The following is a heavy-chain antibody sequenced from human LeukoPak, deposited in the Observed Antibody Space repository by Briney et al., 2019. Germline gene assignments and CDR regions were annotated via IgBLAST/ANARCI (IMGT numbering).Heavy chain of an antibody. V-gene: IGHV4-4*07. CDR1: GGSISSYY. CDR3: ARASGYYDSSGYVSEYFQH. J-gene: IGHJ1*01. D-gene: IGHD3-22*01. CDR2: IYTSGGS. Sequence: SETLSPTCTVSGGSISSYYWSWIRQPARKGLEWIWRIYTSGGSTYNPSLKGRVTMSLDTSKNQFSLKLSSVTAADTAVYYCARASGYYDSSGYVSEYFQHWGQGTLVTVPS.